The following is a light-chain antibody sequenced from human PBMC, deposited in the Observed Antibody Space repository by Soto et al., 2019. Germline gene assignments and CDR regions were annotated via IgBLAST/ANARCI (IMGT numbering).Light chain of an antibody. CDR2: AAS. V-gene: IGKV1-9*01. CDR3: QQLNSYPLT. CDR1: QGISSY. J-gene: IGKJ4*01. Sequence: IQLTQSPSSLSASVGDRVTITCRASQGISSYLAWYQQKPRKAPKLLIYAASTLQSGVPSRFSGSGSGTVFTLTISSLQPEDFATYYCQQLNSYPLTFGGGTKVDIK.